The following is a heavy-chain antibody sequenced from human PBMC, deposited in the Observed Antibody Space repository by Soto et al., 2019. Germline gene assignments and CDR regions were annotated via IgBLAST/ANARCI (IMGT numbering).Heavy chain of an antibody. CDR3: AVVPAAIGYFRFFDP. V-gene: IGHV4-30-4*01. Sequence: YLTCTVSGGSIRSGDYYWSWIRQPPGKGLEWIGYIYYSGSTYYNPSLKSRVTISVDTSKNQFSLKLSSVTAADTAVYYCAVVPAAIGYFRFFDPWGQGTLVTVSS. CDR2: IYYSGST. J-gene: IGHJ5*02. D-gene: IGHD2-2*02. CDR1: GGSIRSGDYY.